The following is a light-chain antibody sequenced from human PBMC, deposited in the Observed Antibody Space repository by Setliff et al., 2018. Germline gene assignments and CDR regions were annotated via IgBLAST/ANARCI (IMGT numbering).Light chain of an antibody. CDR3: SSYSTRTSLDV. V-gene: IGLV2-14*03. J-gene: IGLJ1*01. Sequence: LTQPASVSGSPGQSITIYCIGSSSDIGAYDYVAWYQQHPGKAPKLMIYDVSHRPSGVSHRFSASKSGNTASLTISGLQVEDEADYYCSSYSTRTSLDVFGT. CDR1: SSDIGAYDY. CDR2: DVS.